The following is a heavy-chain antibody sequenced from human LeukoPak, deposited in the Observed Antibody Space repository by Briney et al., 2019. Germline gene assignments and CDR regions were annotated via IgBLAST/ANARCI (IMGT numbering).Heavy chain of an antibody. CDR3: ARGSRLGVAERDAFDI. CDR2: ISISSNYI. V-gene: IGHV3-21*01. D-gene: IGHD3-3*01. Sequence: GGSLRLACAASGFTFSRYSMNWVRQAPGKGLEWVSSISISSNYIYYADSVKGRFTISRDNAKNSLYLQVNSLRAEDTAVYYCARGSRLGVAERDAFDIGGQGTMVTVSS. J-gene: IGHJ3*02. CDR1: GFTFSRYS.